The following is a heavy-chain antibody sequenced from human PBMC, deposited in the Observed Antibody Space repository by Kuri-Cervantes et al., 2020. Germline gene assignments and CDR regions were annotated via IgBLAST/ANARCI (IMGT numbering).Heavy chain of an antibody. CDR1: GYTLTELS. D-gene: IGHD2-2*01. V-gene: IGHV1-24*01. CDR2: FDPEDGET. CDR3: AREDCSSTSCYV. J-gene: IGHJ4*02. Sequence: ASVKVSCKVSGYTLTELSMHWVRQAPGKGLEWMGGFDPEDGETIYAQKFQGRVTITADKSTSTAYMELSSLRSEDTAVYYCAREDCSSTSCYVWGQGTLVTVSS.